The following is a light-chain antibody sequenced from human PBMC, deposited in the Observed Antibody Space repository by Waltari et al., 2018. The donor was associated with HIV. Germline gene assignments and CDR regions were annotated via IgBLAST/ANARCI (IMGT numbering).Light chain of an antibody. CDR1: SSNIGNHS. Sequence: QSVFTQPPSVSAAPGQKATIPCSGSSSNIGNHSVTWYQQLPGTAPKLLIYDNNKRPAGIPDRFCGSKSGTSATLGITGLQTGDEADYYCGTWDSSLSAGGVFGGGTKLTVL. V-gene: IGLV1-51*01. CDR3: GTWDSSLSAGGV. J-gene: IGLJ2*01. CDR2: DNN.